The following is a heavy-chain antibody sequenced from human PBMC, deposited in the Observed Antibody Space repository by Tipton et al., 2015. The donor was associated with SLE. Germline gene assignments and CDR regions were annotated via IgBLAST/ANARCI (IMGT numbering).Heavy chain of an antibody. CDR3: ASPLVGALD. CDR2: INHSGST. J-gene: IGHJ4*02. D-gene: IGHD1-26*01. Sequence: TLSLTCAVYGGSFSGYYWSWIRQPPGKGLEWIGEINHSGSTNYNPSLKSRVTISVDTSKNQFSLKLSSVTAADTAVYYCASPLVGALDWGQGTLVTVSS. V-gene: IGHV4-34*01. CDR1: GGSFSGYY.